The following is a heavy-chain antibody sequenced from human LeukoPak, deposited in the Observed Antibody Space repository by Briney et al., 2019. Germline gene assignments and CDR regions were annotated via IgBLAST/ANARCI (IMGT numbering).Heavy chain of an antibody. V-gene: IGHV3-53*05. CDR1: GFSVSNNY. CDR2: IYSGGDT. CDR3: TDAVAG. Sequence: PGGSLRLSCAASGFSVSNNYVTWVRQPPGEGLEWVSVIYSGGDTYYADSVKGRFTISRDNSKNMLYLQMNSLRVEDTAVYYCTDAVAGWGQGTLVTVSS. J-gene: IGHJ4*02. D-gene: IGHD4-23*01.